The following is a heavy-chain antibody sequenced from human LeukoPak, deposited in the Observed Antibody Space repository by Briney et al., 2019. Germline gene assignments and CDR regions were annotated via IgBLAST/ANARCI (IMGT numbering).Heavy chain of an antibody. D-gene: IGHD3-10*01. Sequence: GGSLRLSCAASGFTFSSYSMNWVRQAPGKGLEWVANIKPDGGEKFYVDSVKGRFTISRDNAKNSLYLQMNSLRAEDTAVYYCARVAGGLFDYWGQGTLVTVSS. CDR1: GFTFSSYS. CDR3: ARVAGGLFDY. CDR2: IKPDGGEK. V-gene: IGHV3-7*01. J-gene: IGHJ4*02.